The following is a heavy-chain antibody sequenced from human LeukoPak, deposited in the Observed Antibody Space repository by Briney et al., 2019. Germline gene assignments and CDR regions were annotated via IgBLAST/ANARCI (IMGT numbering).Heavy chain of an antibody. Sequence: ASVKVSCKASGATFGSHSISWVRQAPGQGLEWMGGIIPIFGSANYAQKFQGRVTITADESTSTAYMELSSLRSEDTAVYYCARGAYYGSGSYGTYYYYYYMDVWGKGTTVTISS. CDR1: GATFGSHS. D-gene: IGHD3-10*01. CDR3: ARGAYYGSGSYGTYYYYYYMDV. J-gene: IGHJ6*03. V-gene: IGHV1-69*13. CDR2: IIPIFGSA.